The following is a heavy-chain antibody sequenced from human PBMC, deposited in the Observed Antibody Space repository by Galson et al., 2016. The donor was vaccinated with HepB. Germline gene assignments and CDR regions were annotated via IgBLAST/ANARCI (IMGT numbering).Heavy chain of an antibody. J-gene: IGHJ4*02. CDR2: ISSSSNTI. Sequence: SLRLSCAASVFTFSDYGMHWVRQAPGKGLEWVSYISSSSNTIYYADSVKGRFTISRDDAKNSLYLQMNSLRDEDTAVYYCARDRIYCIGGDCYSGGFDYWGQGTLVTVSS. CDR3: ARDRIYCIGGDCYSGGFDY. V-gene: IGHV3-48*02. CDR1: VFTFSDYG. D-gene: IGHD2-15*01.